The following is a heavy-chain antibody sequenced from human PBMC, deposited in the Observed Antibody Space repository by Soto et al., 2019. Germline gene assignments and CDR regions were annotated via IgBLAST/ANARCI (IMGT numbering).Heavy chain of an antibody. CDR3: ARESRRSGSGLGWANWFDP. CDR2: IYYSGST. J-gene: IGHJ5*02. CDR1: GGSISSGGYY. D-gene: IGHD3-10*01. Sequence: QVQLQESGPGLVKPSQTLSLTCTVSGGSISSGGYYWSWIRQHPGKGLEWIGYIYYSGSTYYNPSLKSRVTIPVDTSKNQFSLKLSSVTAADTAVYYCARESRRSGSGLGWANWFDPWGQGTLVTVSS. V-gene: IGHV4-31*03.